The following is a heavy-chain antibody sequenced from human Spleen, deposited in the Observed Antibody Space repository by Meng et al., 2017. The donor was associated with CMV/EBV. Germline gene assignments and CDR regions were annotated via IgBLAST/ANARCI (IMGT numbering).Heavy chain of an antibody. CDR2: MHPYSGNT. CDR3: TRSTATTRGVDWFDP. D-gene: IGHD1-14*01. J-gene: IGHJ5*02. Sequence: ASVKVSCKASGYTFTNFDINWVRQATGQGLEWMGWMHPYSGNTGHAQKFQGRLTMTTNTSINTVYMELSSLRSEDTAVYWCTRSTATTRGVDWFDPWGQGTLVTVSS. V-gene: IGHV1-8*01. CDR1: GYTFTNFD.